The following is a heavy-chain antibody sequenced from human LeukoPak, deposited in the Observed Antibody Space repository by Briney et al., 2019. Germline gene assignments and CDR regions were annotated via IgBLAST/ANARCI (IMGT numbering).Heavy chain of an antibody. V-gene: IGHV6-1*01. D-gene: IGHD3-3*01. J-gene: IGHJ4*02. Sequence: SQTLSLTCAISGDSVSSNSVAWNWIRQSPSRGLEWLGRTYYRSKCYSDYAVSVKSRITINPDTSKNQFSLQLKSVTPEDTAVYYCARVVSREWFFDYWGQGTLVTVSS. CDR2: TYYRSKCYS. CDR3: ARVVSREWFFDY. CDR1: GDSVSSNSVA.